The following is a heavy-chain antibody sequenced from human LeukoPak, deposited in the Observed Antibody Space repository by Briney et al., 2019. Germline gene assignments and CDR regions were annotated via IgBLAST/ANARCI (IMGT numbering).Heavy chain of an antibody. CDR1: GYTFTSYD. J-gene: IGHJ3*02. CDR3: ARIYDFWSRGAFDI. D-gene: IGHD3-3*01. V-gene: IGHV1-18*01. Sequence: ASVKVSCKASGYTFTSYDINWVRQATGQGLEWMGWISAYNGNTNYAQKLQGRVTMTTDTSTSTAYMELRSLRSDDTAVYYCARIYDFWSRGAFDIWGQGTMVTVSS. CDR2: ISAYNGNT.